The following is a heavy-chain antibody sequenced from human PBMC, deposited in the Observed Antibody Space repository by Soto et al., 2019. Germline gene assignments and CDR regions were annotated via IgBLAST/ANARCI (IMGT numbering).Heavy chain of an antibody. CDR3: ARGGSRNGYNFRYYYYNGMAA. CDR2: INPSGGST. V-gene: IGHV1-46*01. D-gene: IGHD5-12*01. Sequence: ASVKVSCKASGYTFTSYYMHWVRQAPGQGLEWMGIINPSGGSTSYAQKFQGRVTMTRDTSTSTVYMELSSLRSEDTAVYYCARGGSRNGYNFRYYYYNGMAAWGKGTTVTVAS. J-gene: IGHJ6*04. CDR1: GYTFTSYY.